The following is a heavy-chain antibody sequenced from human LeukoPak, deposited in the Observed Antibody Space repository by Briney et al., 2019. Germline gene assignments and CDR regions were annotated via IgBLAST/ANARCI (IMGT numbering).Heavy chain of an antibody. CDR3: ARQYCTGGSCYPGDFFDY. D-gene: IGHD2-15*01. V-gene: IGHV3-7*01. CDR2: IKQDGSEK. CDR1: GFTFSSYW. Sequence: PGGSLRLSCAASGFTFSSYWMSWVRQAPGKGLEWVANIKQDGSEKYYVDSVKGRFTISRDNAKNSLYLQMNSLRAEDTAVYYCARQYCTGGSCYPGDFFDYWGQGTLVTVSS. J-gene: IGHJ4*02.